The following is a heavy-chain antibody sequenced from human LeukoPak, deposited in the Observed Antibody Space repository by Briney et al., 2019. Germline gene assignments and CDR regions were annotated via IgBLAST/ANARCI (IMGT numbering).Heavy chain of an antibody. CDR3: ARTYYYGSGSFPVIDY. J-gene: IGHJ4*02. D-gene: IGHD3-10*01. CDR1: GYTFTSYG. V-gene: IGHV1-18*01. Sequence: ASVKVSCKASGYTFTSYGISWVRQAPGQGLEWMGWISAYNGNTNYAQKFQGRVTITGNTSISTAYMELSSLRSEDTAVYYCARTYYYGSGSFPVIDYWGQGTLVTVSS. CDR2: ISAYNGNT.